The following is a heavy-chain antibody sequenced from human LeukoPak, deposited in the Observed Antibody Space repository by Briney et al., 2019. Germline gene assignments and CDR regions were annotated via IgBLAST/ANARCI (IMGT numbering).Heavy chain of an antibody. CDR1: GFTFSDYA. D-gene: IGHD6-19*01. Sequence: GGSLRLSCAASGFTFSDYAMSWVRQAPGKGLEWVSAISGSGGNTDYADSVKGRFTISRDNSKNTLYLQMNSPRAEDTAVYYCAKRYGSSGFNWFDPWGQGTLVTVSS. V-gene: IGHV3-23*01. CDR3: AKRYGSSGFNWFDP. CDR2: ISGSGGNT. J-gene: IGHJ5*02.